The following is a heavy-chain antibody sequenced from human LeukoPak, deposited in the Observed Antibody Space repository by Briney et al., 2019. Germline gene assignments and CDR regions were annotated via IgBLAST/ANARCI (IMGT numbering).Heavy chain of an antibody. D-gene: IGHD2-2*02. J-gene: IGHJ4*02. CDR3: AREGQYCSSTTCYTGFDS. Sequence: ASVKVSCKASGYTFTGYYIHWVRQAPGQGLEWMGWINPNSGGTNYAQKFQGRVPMTEDTSISTAYMGLSSLRSDDTAVYYCAREGQYCSSTTCYTGFDSWGQGTLVTVSS. CDR1: GYTFTGYY. CDR2: INPNSGGT. V-gene: IGHV1-2*02.